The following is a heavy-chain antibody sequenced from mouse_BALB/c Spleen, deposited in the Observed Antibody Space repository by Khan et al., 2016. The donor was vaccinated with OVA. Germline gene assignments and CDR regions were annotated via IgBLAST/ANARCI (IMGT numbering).Heavy chain of an antibody. CDR2: IWSGGTT. J-gene: IGHJ4*01. CDR3: ASARYYYGYAMDY. CDR1: GFSLTNYG. V-gene: IGHV2-2*02. Sequence: QVQLQQSGPGLVQPSQSLSITCTVSGFSLTNYGIHWVRQSPGRGLEWLGVIWSGGTTDYNAPFVSRLSIIKDNSKSQVFFKMHSLQANDTAIYYCASARYYYGYAMDYWGQGTSVTVSS. D-gene: IGHD1-1*01.